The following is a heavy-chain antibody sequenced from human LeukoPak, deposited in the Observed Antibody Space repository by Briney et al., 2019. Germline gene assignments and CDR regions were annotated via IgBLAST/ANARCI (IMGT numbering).Heavy chain of an antibody. J-gene: IGHJ5*02. V-gene: IGHV3-48*02. CDR1: GFTFSTYS. CDR3: ARDSGNHYDQFDV. D-gene: IGHD1-26*01. CDR2: ISVSGSIA. Sequence: GGSLRLSCAASGFTFSTYSLDWVRQAPGKGLEWVSYISVSGSIALYADTVKGRFTISRDNAKNSLYLQMNSLRDEDTAVYYCARDSGNHYDQFDVWGQGTLVSVSS.